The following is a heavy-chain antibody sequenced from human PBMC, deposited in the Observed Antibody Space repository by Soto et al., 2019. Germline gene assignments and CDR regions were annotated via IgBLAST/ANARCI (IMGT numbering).Heavy chain of an antibody. D-gene: IGHD6-13*01. CDR1: GFTFGNYW. Sequence: GGSLRLSCAASGFTFGNYWMHWVRQAPGKGLEWVSRMNSDGSTTNYADSVKGRFTVSRDNARNTLHLQMNSLRAEDTAVYYCAKIPIAAPSYYFDYWGQGTLVTVSS. CDR2: MNSDGSTT. J-gene: IGHJ4*02. CDR3: AKIPIAAPSYYFDY. V-gene: IGHV3-74*01.